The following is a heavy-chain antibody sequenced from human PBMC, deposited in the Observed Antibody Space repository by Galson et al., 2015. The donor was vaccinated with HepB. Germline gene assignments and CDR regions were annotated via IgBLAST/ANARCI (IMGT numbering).Heavy chain of an antibody. CDR3: AKELRYCTGGSCRTEPFDI. CDR2: ISSNGRTT. CDR1: NFTFSKSA. Sequence: SLRLSCAVSNFTFSKSAINWVRQAPVKGLERVTIISSNGRTTFSADSVQGGFTLSRDTSKNTVYLQMNSLRDEDTALYYCAKELRYCTGGSCRTEPFDIWGQGTLVTVSS. D-gene: IGHD2-15*01. V-gene: IGHV3-23*01. J-gene: IGHJ3*02.